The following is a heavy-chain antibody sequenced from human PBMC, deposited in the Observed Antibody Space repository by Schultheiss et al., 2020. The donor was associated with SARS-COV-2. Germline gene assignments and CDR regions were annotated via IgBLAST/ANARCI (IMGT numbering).Heavy chain of an antibody. Sequence: GGSLRLSCAASGFTFSDYYMSWIRQAPGKGLEWVSYISSSSSYTNYADSVGGRFTISRDNAKNSLYLQMNSLRAEDTAVYYCARCGSGSYSGPWGLEDYWGQGTLVTVSS. CDR3: ARCGSGSYSGPWGLEDY. J-gene: IGHJ4*02. CDR2: ISSSSSYT. V-gene: IGHV3-11*06. D-gene: IGHD3-10*01. CDR1: GFTFSDYY.